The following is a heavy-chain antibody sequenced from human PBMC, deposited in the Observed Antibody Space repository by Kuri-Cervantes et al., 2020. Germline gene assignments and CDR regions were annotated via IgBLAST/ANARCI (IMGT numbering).Heavy chain of an antibody. Sequence: ASVKVSCKASGYTFTSYAIHWVRQAPGQRLEWMGWINAGNGDTKYSQNLQGRVTFTRDTSASTAYMGLTSLRSEDTAVYYCASLGDGYSSSWYRIDWGQGTLVTVSS. D-gene: IGHD6-13*01. J-gene: IGHJ4*02. CDR2: INAGNGDT. V-gene: IGHV1-3*01. CDR1: GYTFTSYA. CDR3: ASLGDGYSSSWYRID.